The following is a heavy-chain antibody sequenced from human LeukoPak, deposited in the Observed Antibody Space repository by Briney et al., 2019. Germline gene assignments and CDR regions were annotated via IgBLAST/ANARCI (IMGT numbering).Heavy chain of an antibody. Sequence: PGGSLRLSCAASGFTFSSYAMSWVRQAPGKGMEWVSAISGSGGSTYYADSVKGRFTISRDNSKNTLYLQMNGLRAEDTAVYYCARDLSLMPGAMPSCDYWGQGILVTVSS. D-gene: IGHD2-2*01. V-gene: IGHV3-23*01. CDR2: ISGSGGST. CDR1: GFTFSSYA. CDR3: ARDLSLMPGAMPSCDY. J-gene: IGHJ4*02.